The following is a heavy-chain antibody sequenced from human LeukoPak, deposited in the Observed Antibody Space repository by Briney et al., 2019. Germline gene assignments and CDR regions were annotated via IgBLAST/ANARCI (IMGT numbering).Heavy chain of an antibody. CDR2: VFYSGST. Sequence: PSETLSLTCTVSGGSTSSYYWSWIRQPPGKGLEWIGYVFYSGSTNYNPSPKSRVTISVDTSKNQFSLKLSSVTAADTAVYYCARHGGSSLPFDYWGQGTLVTVSS. J-gene: IGHJ4*02. V-gene: IGHV4-59*08. D-gene: IGHD2-15*01. CDR1: GGSTSSYY. CDR3: ARHGGSSLPFDY.